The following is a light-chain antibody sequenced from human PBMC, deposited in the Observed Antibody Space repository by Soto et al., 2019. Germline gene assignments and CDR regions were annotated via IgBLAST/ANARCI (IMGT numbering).Light chain of an antibody. J-gene: IGKJ4*01. V-gene: IGKV3-15*01. CDR2: GAS. CDR1: QSVRSN. Sequence: EIVMTQSPATLSVSPGDRVTLSCRASQSVRSNSAWYQQKPGQAPRLLIYGASTRATGIPARFSGSGYETEFTLTISSLQSEDFAVYSCQQYNTWPLTFGGGTRVEIK. CDR3: QQYNTWPLT.